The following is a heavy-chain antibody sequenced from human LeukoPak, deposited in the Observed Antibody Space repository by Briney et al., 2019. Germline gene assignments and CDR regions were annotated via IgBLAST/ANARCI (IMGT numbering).Heavy chain of an antibody. Sequence: SVKVSCKASGYTFTSYGISWVRQAPGQGLEWMGRIIPILGIANYAQKFQGRVTITADKSTSTAYMELSSLRSEDTAVYYCARHTVGYYFDYWGQGTLVTVSS. CDR2: IIPILGIA. D-gene: IGHD4-17*01. CDR1: GYTFTSYG. V-gene: IGHV1-69*04. CDR3: ARHTVGYYFDY. J-gene: IGHJ4*02.